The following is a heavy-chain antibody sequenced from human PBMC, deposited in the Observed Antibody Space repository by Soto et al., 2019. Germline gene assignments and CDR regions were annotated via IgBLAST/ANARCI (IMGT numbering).Heavy chain of an antibody. CDR1: GGSISSGGYS. J-gene: IGHJ4*02. V-gene: IGHV4-30-2*01. CDR3: AGDIRSGSYRFDY. CDR2: IYHSGST. D-gene: IGHD1-26*01. Sequence: SETLSLTCAVSGGSISSGGYSWSWIRQPPGKGLEWIGYIYHSGSTYYNPSLKSRVTISVDRPNNQFSLKLSSVTAADTAIYYCAGDIRSGSYRFDYWGQGALVTVSS.